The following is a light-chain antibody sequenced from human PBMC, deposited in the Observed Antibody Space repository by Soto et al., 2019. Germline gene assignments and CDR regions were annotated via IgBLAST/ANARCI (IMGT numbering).Light chain of an antibody. J-gene: IGLJ1*01. Sequence: QSVLTQPASVSGSPGQSITISCTGTSSDVGGNKYVSWYQQYPGKAPKLMICDVSNRPSGVSNRFSGSKSGNTASLTISGLQAEDEADYYCSAFTGNTYAFGTGTKVTVL. CDR2: DVS. CDR3: SAFTGNTYA. V-gene: IGLV2-14*01. CDR1: SSDVGGNKY.